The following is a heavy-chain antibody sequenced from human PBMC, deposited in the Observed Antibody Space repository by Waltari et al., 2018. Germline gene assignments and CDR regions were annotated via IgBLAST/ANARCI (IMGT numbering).Heavy chain of an antibody. D-gene: IGHD3-10*01. Sequence: EVQLVQSGAEVKKPGESLRISCQGSGNSFNNYWIGWVRHMPGQGLEWMGIIYPVDSDTRYSPSFQGQVTVSADKSINTSYLQWSSLKASDTAMYYCARRGNYGSGNYFEYWGQGTRVTVFS. J-gene: IGHJ4*02. CDR2: IYPVDSDT. CDR1: GNSFNNYW. V-gene: IGHV5-51*01. CDR3: ARRGNYGSGNYFEY.